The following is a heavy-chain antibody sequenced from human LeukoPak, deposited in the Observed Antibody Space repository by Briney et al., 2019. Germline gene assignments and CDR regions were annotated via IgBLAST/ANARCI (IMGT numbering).Heavy chain of an antibody. D-gene: IGHD1/OR15-1a*01. Sequence: SETLSLTCSVSGGSISNYYWSWIRQPAGKGLEWIGRINTSGNTDYNPSLKSRVTMSVDTSKNHFSLNLSSLTAADTAVYYCAGSRGTSLVTRFDYWGQGTLVTVSS. J-gene: IGHJ4*02. CDR3: AGSRGTSLVTRFDY. CDR1: GGSISNYY. CDR2: INTSGNT. V-gene: IGHV4-4*07.